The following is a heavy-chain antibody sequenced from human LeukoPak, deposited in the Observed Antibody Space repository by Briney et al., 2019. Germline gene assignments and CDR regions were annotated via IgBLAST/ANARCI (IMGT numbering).Heavy chain of an antibody. V-gene: IGHV4-34*01. CDR2: INHSGST. J-gene: IGHJ4*02. D-gene: IGHD1-26*01. CDR3: ARRGATMRY. CDR1: GGSPSGYY. Sequence: PETLSLTRAVSGGSPSGYYWSWVRQPPGAGLEGSGEINHSGSTNYNPSLTSRVTISVDTSKNQFSLKLSSVTAAETAVYYCARRGATMRYWGQGTLVTVSS.